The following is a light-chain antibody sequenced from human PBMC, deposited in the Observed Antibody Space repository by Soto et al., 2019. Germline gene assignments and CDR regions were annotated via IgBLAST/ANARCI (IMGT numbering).Light chain of an antibody. CDR1: ISNIGKDT. V-gene: IGLV1-44*01. Sequence: QAVVTQPPSVSGTPGLSVNISCSGGISNIGKDTVNWYQQLPGTAPKLLMFNDDKRPSGVPDRFSGSRSGTSASLAISGLQSDDEAVYFCSTWDDSLNGWVFGGGTKLTVL. J-gene: IGLJ3*02. CDR2: NDD. CDR3: STWDDSLNGWV.